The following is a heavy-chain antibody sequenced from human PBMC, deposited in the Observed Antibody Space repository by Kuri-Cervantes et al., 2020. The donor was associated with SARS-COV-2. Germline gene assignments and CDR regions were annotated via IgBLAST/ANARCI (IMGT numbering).Heavy chain of an antibody. J-gene: IGHJ4*02. V-gene: IGHV4-38-2*01. CDR1: GYSIISGYY. CDR2: IYHSGGT. D-gene: IGHD3-16*01. Sequence: GSLRLSCAVSGYSIISGYYWGWIRQPPGKGLEWIGSIYHSGGTYYNPSLKSRVTISVDTSKNQFSLKLRSVTAAETAVYYCAGFHKGIVGGKKYYFDYWGQGTLVTVSS. CDR3: AGFHKGIVGGKKYYFDY.